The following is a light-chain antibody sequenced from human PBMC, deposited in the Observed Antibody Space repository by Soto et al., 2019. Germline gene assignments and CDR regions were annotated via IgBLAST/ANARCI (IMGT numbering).Light chain of an antibody. V-gene: IGLV4-69*01. J-gene: IGLJ2*01. Sequence: QLVLTQSPSASASLGASVKVTCTLSSGHSSYAIAWHQQQPEKGPRYLMKLNSDGSHSKGDGIPDRVSGSSSGAERYLTISSLQSEDEADYYCQTWVGNGIVLFGGGTKLTVL. CDR1: SGHSSYA. CDR2: LNSDGSH. CDR3: QTWVGNGIVL.